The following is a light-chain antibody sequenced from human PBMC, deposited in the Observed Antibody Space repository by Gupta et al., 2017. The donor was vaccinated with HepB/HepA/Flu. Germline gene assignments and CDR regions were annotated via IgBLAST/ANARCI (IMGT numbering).Light chain of an antibody. V-gene: IGKV1-39*01. Sequence: DIQMTQSPSSLSASVGDRVTITCRASQNIYNLLNWYQQKPGKAPKLLIYGTSSLQTGVPSRFSGSGSGTEFTLTIRSLQPEDFAIYYCQQTYNSPRTFGQGTKVDIK. CDR3: QQTYNSPRT. CDR2: GTS. J-gene: IGKJ2*01. CDR1: QNIYNL.